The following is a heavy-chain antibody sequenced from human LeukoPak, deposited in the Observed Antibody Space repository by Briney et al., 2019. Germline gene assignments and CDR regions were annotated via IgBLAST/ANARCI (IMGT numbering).Heavy chain of an antibody. D-gene: IGHD6-19*01. J-gene: IGHJ4*02. CDR3: AIRSPTVAVSGGLDS. V-gene: IGHV3-23*01. CDR1: RFTFTSST. CDR2: LSDTTGRT. Sequence: GGSLRLSCAASRFTFTSSTMYWVRQAPGKGLEWVSVLSDTTGRTYFADFLKGRFTISRDNSKNTLFLQLNSLRSEDTAVYYCAIRSPTVAVSGGLDSWGQGTLVTVSS.